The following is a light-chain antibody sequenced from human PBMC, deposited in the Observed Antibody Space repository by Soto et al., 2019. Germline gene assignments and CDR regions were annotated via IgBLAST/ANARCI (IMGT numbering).Light chain of an antibody. CDR1: QNGLYSSNNKNQ. CDR2: WAS. V-gene: IGKV4-1*01. CDR3: QQYYSPPLT. J-gene: IGKJ4*01. Sequence: DIVMTQSPDSLAVSLGERATINCKSSQNGLYSSNNKNQLAWYQQKPGQPPKLLIYWASTRESGVPDRFSGSGSGTDFILTISSLQAEDGAVYYCQQYYSPPLTFGGGTKVEIK.